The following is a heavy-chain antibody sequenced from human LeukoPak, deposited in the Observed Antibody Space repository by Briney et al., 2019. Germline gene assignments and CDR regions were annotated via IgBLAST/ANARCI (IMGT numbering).Heavy chain of an antibody. CDR3: AEDIRLVGATVFDY. J-gene: IGHJ4*02. CDR2: ISWNSGSI. D-gene: IGHD1-26*01. Sequence: GGSLRLSCAASGFTFDDYAMHWVRQAPGKGLEWVSGISWNSGSIGYADSVEGRFTISRDNAKNSLYLQMNSLRAEDTALYYCAEDIRLVGATVFDYWGQGTLVTVSS. CDR1: GFTFDDYA. V-gene: IGHV3-9*01.